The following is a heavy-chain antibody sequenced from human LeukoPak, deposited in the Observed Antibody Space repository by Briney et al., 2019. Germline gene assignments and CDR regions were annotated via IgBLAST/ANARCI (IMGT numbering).Heavy chain of an antibody. CDR3: ARSPTFGVVTDAFDI. CDR1: GGSISSYY. Sequence: SETLSLTCTVSGGSISSYYWSWIRQPPGKGLEWIGYIYYTGSTNYNPSLKSRVTISVDTSKNQFSLKLSSVTAADTAVYYCARSPTFGVVTDAFDIWGQGTMVTVSS. CDR2: IYYTGST. V-gene: IGHV4-59*12. D-gene: IGHD3-3*01. J-gene: IGHJ3*02.